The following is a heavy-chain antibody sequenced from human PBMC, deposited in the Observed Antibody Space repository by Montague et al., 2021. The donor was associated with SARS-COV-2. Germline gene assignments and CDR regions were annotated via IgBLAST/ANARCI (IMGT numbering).Heavy chain of an antibody. CDR1: GGSISSYY. CDR2: IYYSGST. D-gene: IGHD2-2*01. CDR3: VRVLGDLGSSTSDGSYYYGMDV. V-gene: IGHV4-59*01. J-gene: IGHJ6*02. Sequence: ETLSLTCTVSGGSISSYYWSWIRQPPGKGLEWIGYIYYSGSTNYNPSPKSRVTISVDTSKNQFSLKLSSVTAADTAVYYCVRVLGDLGSSTSDGSYYYGMDVWGQGTTVTVSS.